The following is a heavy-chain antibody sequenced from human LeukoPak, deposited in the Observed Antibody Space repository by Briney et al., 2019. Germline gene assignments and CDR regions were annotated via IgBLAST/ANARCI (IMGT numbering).Heavy chain of an antibody. D-gene: IGHD6-13*01. V-gene: IGHV1-69*06. Sequence: SVKVSCKASGGTFSSYAISWVRQAPGQGLEWMGGIIPIFGTTNYAQKFQGRVTITADKSTSTAYMELSSLRSEDTAVYYCASRMGVDSSSWYGAFDIWGQGTMVTVSS. CDR1: GGTFSSYA. CDR3: ASRMGVDSSSWYGAFDI. CDR2: IIPIFGTT. J-gene: IGHJ3*02.